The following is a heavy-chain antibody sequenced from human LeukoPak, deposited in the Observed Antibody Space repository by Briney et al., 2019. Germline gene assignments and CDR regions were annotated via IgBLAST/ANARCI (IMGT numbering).Heavy chain of an antibody. CDR3: ARGNYYVWGSYRYGFDP. Sequence: PSETLSLTCAVYGGSFSGYHWSWIRQPPGKGLEWIGEINHSGSTNYNPSLKSRVTISVDTSKNQFSLKLSSVTAADTAVYYCARGNYYVWGSYRYGFDPWGQGTLVTVSS. D-gene: IGHD3-16*02. V-gene: IGHV4-34*01. CDR1: GGSFSGYH. J-gene: IGHJ5*02. CDR2: INHSGST.